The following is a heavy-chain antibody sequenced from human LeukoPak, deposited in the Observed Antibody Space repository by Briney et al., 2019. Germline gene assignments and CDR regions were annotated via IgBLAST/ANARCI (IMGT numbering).Heavy chain of an antibody. J-gene: IGHJ4*02. D-gene: IGHD2-15*01. CDR2: INTNTGNP. CDR1: GYTFTSYA. CDR3: PRLGYCSGGSCYDY. Sequence: ASVKVSCKASGYTFTSYAMNWVRQAPGQGLEWMGWINTNTGNPTYAQGFTGRFVFSLDTSVSTAYLQISSLEAEDTAVYYCPRLGYCSGGSCYDYWGQGTLVTVSS. V-gene: IGHV7-4-1*02.